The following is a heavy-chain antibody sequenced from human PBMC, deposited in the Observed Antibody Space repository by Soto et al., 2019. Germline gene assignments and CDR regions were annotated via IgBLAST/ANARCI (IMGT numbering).Heavy chain of an antibody. D-gene: IGHD2-21*02. J-gene: IGHJ6*02. V-gene: IGHV1-18*04. CDR3: ARVPIVVVTAANYYGMDV. CDR1: GYTFSSYD. CDR2: ISAYNGNT. Sequence: QVQLVQSGAEVKKPGASVKVSCKASGYTFSSYDISWGRQAPGQGLEWMGWISAYNGNTNYAQNLQGRVTMTTDTSTTTAYMELRSLRSDDTAVYYCARVPIVVVTAANYYGMDVWGQGTTVTVSS.